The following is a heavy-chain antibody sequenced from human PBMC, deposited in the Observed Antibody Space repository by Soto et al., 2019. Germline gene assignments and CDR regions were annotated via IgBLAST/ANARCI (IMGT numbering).Heavy chain of an antibody. CDR3: ARGYCSSTSCYFLGP. J-gene: IGHJ1*01. V-gene: IGHV4-39*01. Sequence: SETLSLTCTVSGGSISSSSYYWGWIRQPPGKGLEWIGSIYYSGSTYYNPSLKSRVTISVDTSKNQFSLKLSSVTAADTAVYYCARGYCSSTSCYFLGPWGQGTLVTVSS. CDR2: IYYSGST. CDR1: GGSISSSSYY. D-gene: IGHD2-2*01.